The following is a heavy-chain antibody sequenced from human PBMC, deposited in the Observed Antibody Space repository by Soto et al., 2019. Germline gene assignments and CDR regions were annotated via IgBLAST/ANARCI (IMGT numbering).Heavy chain of an antibody. CDR3: ASPKPYSYGSFDY. Sequence: ASVKVSCRXSGYTFTSYAMHWVRQAPGQRLEWMGWINAGNGNTKYSQKFQGRVTITRDTSASTAYMELSSLRSEDTAVYYCASPKPYSYGSFDYWGQGTLVTVSS. CDR2: INAGNGNT. V-gene: IGHV1-3*01. D-gene: IGHD5-18*01. CDR1: GYTFTSYA. J-gene: IGHJ4*02.